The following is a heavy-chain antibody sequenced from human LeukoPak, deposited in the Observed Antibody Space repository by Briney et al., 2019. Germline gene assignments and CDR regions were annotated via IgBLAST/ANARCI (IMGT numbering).Heavy chain of an antibody. D-gene: IGHD6-19*01. CDR1: GYTFTGYY. CDR2: MNPNSGNT. CDR3: ARGTLAVAGEFDY. Sequence: VASVKVSCKASGYTFTGYYMHWVRQATGQGLEWMGWMNPNSGNTGYAQKFQGRVTMTRNTSISTAYMELSSLRSEDTAVYYCARGTLAVAGEFDYWGQGTLVTVSS. J-gene: IGHJ4*02. V-gene: IGHV1-8*02.